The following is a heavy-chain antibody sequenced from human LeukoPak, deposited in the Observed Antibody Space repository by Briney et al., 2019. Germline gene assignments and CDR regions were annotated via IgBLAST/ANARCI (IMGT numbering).Heavy chain of an antibody. CDR1: GYTFTGYY. D-gene: IGHD2-2*01. CDR2: INPNSGGT. V-gene: IGHV1-2*02. CDR3: ARSPRSAAYNWFDP. Sequence: ASVKGSCKASGYTFTGYYMHWVRQAPGQRLEWMGWINPNSGGTNYAQKFQDRVTMTRDTSISTAYMELSRLRSDDTAVYYCARSPRSAAYNWFDPWGQGTLVTVSS. J-gene: IGHJ5*02.